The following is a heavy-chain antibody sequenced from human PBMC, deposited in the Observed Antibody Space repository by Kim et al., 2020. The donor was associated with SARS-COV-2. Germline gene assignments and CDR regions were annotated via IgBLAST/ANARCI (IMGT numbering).Heavy chain of an antibody. CDR1: GYSFTSYW. CDR2: IYPGDSDT. CDR3: ARLVAAAANGGGLDY. V-gene: IGHV5-51*01. J-gene: IGHJ4*02. D-gene: IGHD6-13*01. Sequence: GESLKISCKGSGYSFTSYWIGWGRQMPGKGLEWMGIIYPGDSDTRYSPSFQGQVTISADKSISTAYLQWSSLKASDTAMYYCARLVAAAANGGGLDYWGQGTLVTVSS.